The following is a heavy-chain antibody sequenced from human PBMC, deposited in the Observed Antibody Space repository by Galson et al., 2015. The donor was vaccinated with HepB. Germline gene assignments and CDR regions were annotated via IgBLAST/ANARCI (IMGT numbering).Heavy chain of an antibody. CDR2: IYSGGST. Sequence: SLRLSCAASGFTVSSNYMSWVRQAPGKGLEWVSVIYSGGSTYYADSVKGRFTISRDNSKNTLYLQMNSLRAEDTAVYYCARERSGYYRDAFDIWGQGTMVTVSS. J-gene: IGHJ3*02. CDR1: GFTVSSNY. V-gene: IGHV3-66*02. CDR3: ARERSGYYRDAFDI. D-gene: IGHD3-3*01.